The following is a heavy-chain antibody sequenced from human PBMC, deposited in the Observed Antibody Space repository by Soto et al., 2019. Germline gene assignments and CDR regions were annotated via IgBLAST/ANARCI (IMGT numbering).Heavy chain of an antibody. Sequence: PGGSLRLSCEVSGFDFSGFWMNWVRQAPGKGLEWVANINHGGSEKNFVDSVKGRFTISRDNAKNSLYLQMNSLRAEDTAVYYCARGGRDLDYWGQGTLVTVSS. J-gene: IGHJ4*02. D-gene: IGHD2-21*02. CDR3: ARGGRDLDY. CDR2: INHGGSEK. V-gene: IGHV3-7*04. CDR1: GFDFSGFW.